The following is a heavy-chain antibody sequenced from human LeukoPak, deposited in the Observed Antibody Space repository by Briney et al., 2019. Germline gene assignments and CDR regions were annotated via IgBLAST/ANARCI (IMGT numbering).Heavy chain of an antibody. CDR3: ARRIQLWLRAFDI. V-gene: IGHV4-34*01. J-gene: IGHJ3*02. CDR2: INHSGST. Sequence: SETLSLTCAVYGGSFSGYYWSWIRQPPGKGLEWIGGINHSGSTNYNPSLKSRVTISVDTSKNQFSLKLSSVTAADTAVYYCARRIQLWLRAFDIWGQGTMVTVSS. CDR1: GGSFSGYY. D-gene: IGHD5-18*01.